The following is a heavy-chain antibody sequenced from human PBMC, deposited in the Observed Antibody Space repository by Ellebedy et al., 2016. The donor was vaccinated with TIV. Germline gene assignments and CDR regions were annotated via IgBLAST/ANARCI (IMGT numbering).Heavy chain of an antibody. Sequence: GESLKISCAASGFIVSSNYMSWVRQAPGKGLEWVSVIYSGGSTYYADSVKGRFTISRDNAKNSLYLQMNSLRAEDTAVYYCATGARSEGGYWGQGTLVTVSS. J-gene: IGHJ4*02. CDR3: ATGARSEGGY. CDR2: IYSGGST. CDR1: GFIVSSNY. D-gene: IGHD2-15*01. V-gene: IGHV3-53*01.